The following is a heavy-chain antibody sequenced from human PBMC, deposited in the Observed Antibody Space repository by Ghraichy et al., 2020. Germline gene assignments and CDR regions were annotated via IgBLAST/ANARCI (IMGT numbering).Heavy chain of an antibody. CDR2: ISSSSSYI. CDR3: ARGRNVAVAGLDYYYYGMDV. J-gene: IGHJ6*02. Sequence: GESLNISCAASGFTFSSYSMNWVRQAPGKGLEWVSSISSSSSYIYYADSVKGRFTISRDNAKNSLYLQMNSLRAEDTAVYYCARGRNVAVAGLDYYYYGMDVWGQGTTVTVSS. D-gene: IGHD6-19*01. CDR1: GFTFSSYS. V-gene: IGHV3-21*01.